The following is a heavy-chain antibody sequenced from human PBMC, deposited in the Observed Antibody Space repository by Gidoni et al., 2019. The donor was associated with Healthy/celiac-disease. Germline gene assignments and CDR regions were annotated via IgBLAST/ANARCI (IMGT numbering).Heavy chain of an antibody. CDR3: AKGPVEVVRNWFDP. J-gene: IGHJ5*02. Sequence: EVQLLESGGGLVQPGGSLRLSCAASGFTFSSDAMSWVRQAPGKGLEWVSAISGIGGSTYYADSVKGRFTISRDNSKNTLYLQMNSLRAEDTAVYYCAKGPVEVVRNWFDPWGQGTLVTVSS. CDR1: GFTFSSDA. V-gene: IGHV3-23*01. D-gene: IGHD2-21*01. CDR2: ISGIGGST.